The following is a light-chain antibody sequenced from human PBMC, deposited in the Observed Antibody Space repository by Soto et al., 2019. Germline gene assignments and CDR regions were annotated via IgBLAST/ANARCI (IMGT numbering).Light chain of an antibody. CDR2: GNS. J-gene: IGLJ3*02. CDR3: QSYDSSLSGWV. CDR1: TSNIGAGYD. Sequence: QSVLAQPPSVSGAPGQRVTISCTGNTSNIGAGYDVHWYQHLPGTAPKLLIYGNSNRPSGVPDRFSGSKSGTSASLAITGLQAEDEADYYCQSYDSSLSGWVFGGGTKVTVL. V-gene: IGLV1-40*01.